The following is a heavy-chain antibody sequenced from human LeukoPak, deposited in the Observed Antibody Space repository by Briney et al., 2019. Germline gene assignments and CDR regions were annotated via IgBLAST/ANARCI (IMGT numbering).Heavy chain of an antibody. V-gene: IGHV4-30-2*01. CDR3: ARVAAYYYDSSGYYYNWYFDL. J-gene: IGHJ2*01. CDR1: GGSISSGGYS. D-gene: IGHD3-22*01. CDR2: IYHSGST. Sequence: PSETLSLTCAVSGGSISSGGYSWSWIRQPPGKGLEWIGYIYHSGSTYYNPSLKSRVTISVDRSKNQFSLKLSSVTAADTAAYYCARVAAYYYDSSGYYYNWYFDLWGRGTLVTVSS.